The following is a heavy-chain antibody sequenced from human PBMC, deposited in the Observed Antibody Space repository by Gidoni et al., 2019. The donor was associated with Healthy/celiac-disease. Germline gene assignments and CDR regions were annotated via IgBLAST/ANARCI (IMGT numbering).Heavy chain of an antibody. Sequence: LQLQDSGPGLVKLSETLSFPCAVSGGSISRSSYYWGWIRQPPGQGLEWIGSIYYSGSTYYNPSRKSRVTISVDTSKNQFSLKLSSVTAADTAVYYCARVGYTGTWEYLDYWGQGTLVTVSS. CDR2: IYYSGST. D-gene: IGHD1-26*01. V-gene: IGHV4-39*07. CDR3: ARVGYTGTWEYLDY. CDR1: GGSISRSSYY. J-gene: IGHJ4*02.